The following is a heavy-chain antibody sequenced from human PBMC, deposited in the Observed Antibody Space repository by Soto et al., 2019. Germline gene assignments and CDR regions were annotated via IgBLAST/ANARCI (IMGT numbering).Heavy chain of an antibody. D-gene: IGHD6-13*01. Sequence: QVQLQESGPGLVKPSQTLSLTCTVSGGSISSGGYYWTWIRQHPGKGLEWIGYNYYSGITYYNPSLKSRVTISLDTSKNQFSLKASSVTAADTAVYYCARGSNIAGLYDGMDVWGQGTTVTVSS. CDR2: NYYSGIT. CDR3: ARGSNIAGLYDGMDV. CDR1: GGSISSGGYY. V-gene: IGHV4-31*03. J-gene: IGHJ6*02.